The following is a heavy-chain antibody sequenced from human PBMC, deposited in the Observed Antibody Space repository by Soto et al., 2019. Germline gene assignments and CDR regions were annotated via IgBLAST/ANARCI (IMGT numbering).Heavy chain of an antibody. CDR3: ARGRSGYSYTNAFDI. CDR2: ISAYNGNT. Sequence: ASVKVYCKASGYTFTSYGISWVRQAPGQGLEWMGWISAYNGNTNYAQKLQVRVTMTTDTSTSTAYMELRSLRSDDTAVYYCARGRSGYSYTNAFDIWGQGTMVTVSS. J-gene: IGHJ3*02. V-gene: IGHV1-18*01. CDR1: GYTFTSYG. D-gene: IGHD3-22*01.